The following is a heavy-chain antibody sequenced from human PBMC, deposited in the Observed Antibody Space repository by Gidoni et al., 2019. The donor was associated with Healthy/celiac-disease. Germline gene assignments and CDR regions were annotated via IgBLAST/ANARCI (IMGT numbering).Heavy chain of an antibody. CDR2: ISSSSSYI. Sequence: EWVSSISSSSSYIYYADSVKSRFTISRDNAKNSLYLQMNSLRAEDTAVYYCARGSVLRFLEWLSYYYGMDVWGQGTTVTVSS. J-gene: IGHJ6*02. CDR3: ARGSVLRFLEWLSYYYGMDV. V-gene: IGHV3-21*01. D-gene: IGHD3-3*01.